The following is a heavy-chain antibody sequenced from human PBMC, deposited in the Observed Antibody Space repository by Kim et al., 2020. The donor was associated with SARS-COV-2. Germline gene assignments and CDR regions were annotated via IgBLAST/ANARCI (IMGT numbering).Heavy chain of an antibody. Sequence: ASVKVSCKAVGDTFTSYDTNWVRQATGQGLEWMGWMNPNSGNTGYAQKFQGRVTMTRNTSISTAYMELSSLRSEDTAVYYCARLIKNTVTTSWYFDLWGRGTLVTVSP. CDR1: GDTFTSYD. CDR2: MNPNSGNT. CDR3: ARLIKNTVTTSWYFDL. J-gene: IGHJ2*01. D-gene: IGHD4-17*01. V-gene: IGHV1-8*01.